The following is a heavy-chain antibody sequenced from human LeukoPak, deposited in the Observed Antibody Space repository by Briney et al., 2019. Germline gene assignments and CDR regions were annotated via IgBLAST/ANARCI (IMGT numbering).Heavy chain of an antibody. V-gene: IGHV3-74*01. CDR1: GFTFSRYW. Sequence: GGSLRLSCAAPGFTFSRYWMHWVRQVPGKGLVWVSRINSDGSSISYADSVKGRFTISRDNAKNTLYLQMNSLRAEDTAVYYCARVNGYGYTDYWGQGTLVTVSS. CDR3: ARVNGYGYTDY. CDR2: INSDGSSI. J-gene: IGHJ4*02. D-gene: IGHD5-18*01.